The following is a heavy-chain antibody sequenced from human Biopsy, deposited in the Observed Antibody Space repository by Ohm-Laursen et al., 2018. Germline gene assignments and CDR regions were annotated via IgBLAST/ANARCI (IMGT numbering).Heavy chain of an antibody. CDR3: ARGEGSSWFDP. Sequence: GSSVNVSCKASGDSFTSYAIGWVRQGPGQGLEWMGGIIPIPNVATYAQKFQGRITITADESTSTAYMELSSLTSDDTAVYFCARGEGSSWFDPWGHGTLVTVSS. D-gene: IGHD1-26*01. V-gene: IGHV1-69*01. CDR2: IIPIPNVA. CDR1: GDSFTSYA. J-gene: IGHJ5*02.